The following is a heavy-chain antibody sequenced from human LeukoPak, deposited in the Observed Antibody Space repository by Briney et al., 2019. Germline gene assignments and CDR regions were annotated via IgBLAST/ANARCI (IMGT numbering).Heavy chain of an antibody. J-gene: IGHJ4*02. Sequence: GGSLRLSCATSGFTFSNAWMNWVRQAPGKGLEWVGRIRSNSDGGTIDYAAPVKGRFTISRDDSKNTLYLQINSLKIEDTAMYYCYTSITDYWGQGTLVTVSS. CDR2: IRSNSDGGTI. D-gene: IGHD2-21*01. CDR1: GFTFSNAW. CDR3: YTSITDY. V-gene: IGHV3-15*07.